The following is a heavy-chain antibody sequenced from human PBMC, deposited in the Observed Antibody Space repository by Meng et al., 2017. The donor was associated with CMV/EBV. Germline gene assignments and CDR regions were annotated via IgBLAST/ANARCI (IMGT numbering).Heavy chain of an antibody. CDR1: GFTFGSYT. CDR3: AKRSGPGTPFDY. V-gene: IGHV3-23*01. J-gene: IGHJ4*02. Sequence: SCVAAGFTFGSYTMTWVRQAPGKGLEWVSLISSYGDITYYTDSVKGRFTISRDNSKNTLYLQMNSLRAEDTAVYYCAKRSGPGTPFDYRGQGTLVTVSS. CDR2: ISSYGDIT. D-gene: IGHD2-15*01.